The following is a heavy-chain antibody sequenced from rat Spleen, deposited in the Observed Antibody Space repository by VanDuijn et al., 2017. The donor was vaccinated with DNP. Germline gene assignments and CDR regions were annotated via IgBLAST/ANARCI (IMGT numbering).Heavy chain of an antibody. CDR1: GFTFSDYY. V-gene: IGHV5-22*01. CDR2: IGSDGYAP. J-gene: IGHJ2*01. CDR3: VRWNSGHFDY. Sequence: EVQLMESGGGLVQPGRSLKLSCAASGFTFSDYYMAWVRQAPTRGLEWVAYIGSDGYAPYYGVSVKGRFTISRDTAKSTLYLQMNSLRSEDMATYYCVRWNSGHFDYWGQGVMVTVSS. D-gene: IGHD4-3*01.